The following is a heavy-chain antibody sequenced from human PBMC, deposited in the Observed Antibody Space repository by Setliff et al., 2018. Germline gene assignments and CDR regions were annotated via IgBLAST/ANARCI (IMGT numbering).Heavy chain of an antibody. D-gene: IGHD3-3*01. V-gene: IGHV3-23*01. CDR1: GFTFSSYA. CDR3: ARAFYYDFWTFDY. J-gene: IGHJ4*02. Sequence: GGSLRLSCAASGFTFSSYAMSWVRQAPGKGLEWVSAVSGSGGSTYYADSVKGRFTISRDNSKNALYLQMNSLRAEETAVYYCARAFYYDFWTFDYWGQGTLVTVSS. CDR2: VSGSGGST.